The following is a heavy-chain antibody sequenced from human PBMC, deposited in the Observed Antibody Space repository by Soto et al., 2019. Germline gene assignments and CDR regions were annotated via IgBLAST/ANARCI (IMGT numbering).Heavy chain of an antibody. V-gene: IGHV3-23*01. D-gene: IGHD3-22*01. CDR2: LNDNGANT. CDR1: GFTFSSRP. J-gene: IGHJ6*02. CDR3: ARADYYDSSGPYYGMDV. Sequence: GGSLRLSCAASGFTFSSRPMTWVRQAPGKGLEWVSTLNDNGANTHYADSVKGRFTISRDNSKNTLYLQMNSLRAEDTAVYYCARADYYDSSGPYYGMDVWGQGTTVTVSS.